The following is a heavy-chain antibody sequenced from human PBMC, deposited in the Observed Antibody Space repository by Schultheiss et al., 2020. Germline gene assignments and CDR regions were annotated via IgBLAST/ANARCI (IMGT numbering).Heavy chain of an antibody. V-gene: IGHV4-61*02. D-gene: IGHD6-6*01. CDR2: IYTSGST. Sequence: SQTLSLTCTVYGGSISSGSYYWSWIRQPAGKGLEWIGRIYTSGSTNYNPSLKSRVTISVDTSKNQFSLKLSSVTAADTAVYYCARDPGVPYGMDVWGQGTTVTVSS. CDR1: GGSISSGSYY. J-gene: IGHJ6*02. CDR3: ARDPGVPYGMDV.